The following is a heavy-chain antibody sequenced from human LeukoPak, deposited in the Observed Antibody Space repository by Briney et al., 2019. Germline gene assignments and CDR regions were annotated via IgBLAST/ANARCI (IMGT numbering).Heavy chain of an antibody. CDR1: GGSMNSYY. D-gene: IGHD3-9*01. CDR2: IYYSGST. Sequence: SETLSLTCSVSGGSMNSYYWSWIRQSPGKRLEWIGYIYYSGSTNYNPSLKSRVTISVDTSKNQFSLKLSSVTAADTAVYYCARHVWLQPFDYWGQGTLVTVSS. CDR3: ARHVWLQPFDY. V-gene: IGHV4-59*08. J-gene: IGHJ4*02.